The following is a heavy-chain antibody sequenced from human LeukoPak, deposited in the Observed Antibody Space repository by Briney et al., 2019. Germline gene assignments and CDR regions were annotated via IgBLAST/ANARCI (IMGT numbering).Heavy chain of an antibody. CDR3: ASVKRGNDGSSFDP. D-gene: IGHD1-26*01. V-gene: IGHV1-8*01. CDR2: KNPNSGRT. Sequence: ASVKVSCKASGYTFSSYDINWVRQATGQGLEWMGWKNPNSGRTGFAQKFQGRLTMATDTSISTAYMELSSLTSEDTAVYYCASVKRGNDGSSFDPWGQGTLVTVSS. CDR1: GYTFSSYD. J-gene: IGHJ5*02.